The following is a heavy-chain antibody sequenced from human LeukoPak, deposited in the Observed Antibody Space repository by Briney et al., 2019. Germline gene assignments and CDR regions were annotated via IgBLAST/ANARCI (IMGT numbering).Heavy chain of an antibody. Sequence: PGGSLRLSCAASGFTFSGSAMHWVRQASGKGLEWVGRIGSKANSYATAYAASVKGRFTISRGDSKNTAYLQMNSLKTEDAAVYYCTRHIPDTAMANFDYWGQGTLVTVSS. J-gene: IGHJ4*02. CDR1: GFTFSGSA. V-gene: IGHV3-73*01. CDR2: IGSKANSYAT. D-gene: IGHD5-18*01. CDR3: TRHIPDTAMANFDY.